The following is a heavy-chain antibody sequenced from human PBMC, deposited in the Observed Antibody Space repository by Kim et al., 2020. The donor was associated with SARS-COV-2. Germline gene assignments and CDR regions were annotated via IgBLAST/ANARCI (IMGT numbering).Heavy chain of an antibody. Sequence: SVKFSCKASGGTFSSYTSSWVRQAPGQGLEWMGRIIPILGIANYAQKFQGRVTITADKSTSTAYMELSSRRSEDTAVYYCARDSTDYGDSIVQDYYYGMDVWGQGLTVTVSS. CDR2: IIPILGIA. CDR1: GGTFSSYT. CDR3: ARDSTDYGDSIVQDYYYGMDV. V-gene: IGHV1-69*04. J-gene: IGHJ6*02. D-gene: IGHD4-17*01.